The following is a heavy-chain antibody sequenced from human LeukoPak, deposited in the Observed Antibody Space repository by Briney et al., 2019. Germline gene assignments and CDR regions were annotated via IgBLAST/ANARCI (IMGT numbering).Heavy chain of an antibody. J-gene: IGHJ4*02. CDR2: IYSGGST. CDR1: GFTVSSNY. V-gene: IGHV3-53*01. D-gene: IGHD6-13*01. Sequence: GGSLRLSCAASGFTVSSNYMSWVRQAPGKGLEWVSVIYSGGSTYYADSVKGRFTISRDNSKNTLYLQMNSLRAEDTAVYYCAKVSRQQLALDYWGQGTLVTVSS. CDR3: AKVSRQQLALDY.